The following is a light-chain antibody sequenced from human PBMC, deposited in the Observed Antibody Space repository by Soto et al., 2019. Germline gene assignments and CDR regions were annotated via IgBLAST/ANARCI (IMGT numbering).Light chain of an antibody. Sequence: EIVLTQSAGTLSLSPGERATLSCRASQSLTDGFLAWYQQKHGQALRLLIYGISNRATGIPDRFSGGGSGTDFTRTISRLEPEDIAVYYCEQYGTAPFTFGQWTKVEIK. CDR1: QSLTDGF. V-gene: IGKV3-20*01. CDR3: EQYGTAPFT. CDR2: GIS. J-gene: IGKJ2*01.